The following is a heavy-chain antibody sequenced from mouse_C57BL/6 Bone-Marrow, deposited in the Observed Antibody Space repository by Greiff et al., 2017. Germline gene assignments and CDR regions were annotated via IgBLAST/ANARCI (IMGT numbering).Heavy chain of an antibody. J-gene: IGHJ2*01. V-gene: IGHV1-69*01. CDR1: GYTFTSYW. Sequence: VQLQQSGAELVMPGASVKLSCKASGYTFTSYWMHWVKQRPGQGLEWSGEIDPSDSYHNYNQKIKGTSTLTVDKSSSIAYMQLSSLTSEDTAVYNCAREGVMVPYYFDYWGQGTTLTVSS. D-gene: IGHD2-2*01. CDR3: AREGVMVPYYFDY. CDR2: IDPSDSYH.